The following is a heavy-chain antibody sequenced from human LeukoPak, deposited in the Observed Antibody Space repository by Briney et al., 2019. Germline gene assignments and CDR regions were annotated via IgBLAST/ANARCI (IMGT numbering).Heavy chain of an antibody. CDR3: ATGSQTRAWVDY. J-gene: IGHJ4*02. Sequence: ASVKVSCKVPGYTLTELSMHWVRQAPGKGLEWMGGFDPEDGETIYAQKFQGRVTMTEDTSTDTAYMELSSLRSEDTAVYYCATGSQTRAWVDYWGQGTLVTVSS. D-gene: IGHD1-14*01. V-gene: IGHV1-24*01. CDR2: FDPEDGET. CDR1: GYTLTELS.